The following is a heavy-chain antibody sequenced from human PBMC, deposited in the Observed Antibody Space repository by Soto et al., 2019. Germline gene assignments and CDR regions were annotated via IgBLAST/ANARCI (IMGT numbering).Heavy chain of an antibody. CDR3: VRGGTGRPDGYNINRLFDP. Sequence: QVQLPQWGAGLLKPSETLSVPWADYGGSFSGYYWSCIPQPPGQGPEWIGEINHSGSTNYNPSLMSRVTISGDTSNIQFSLKLSSVTAADTAVYYCVRGGTGRPDGYNINRLFDPWGQGTLVTVSS. V-gene: IGHV4-34*01. J-gene: IGHJ5*02. D-gene: IGHD5-12*01. CDR1: GGSFSGYY. CDR2: INHSGST.